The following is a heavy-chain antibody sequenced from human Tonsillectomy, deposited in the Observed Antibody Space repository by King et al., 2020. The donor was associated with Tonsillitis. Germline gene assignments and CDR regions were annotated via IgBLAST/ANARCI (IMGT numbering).Heavy chain of an antibody. J-gene: IGHJ4*02. V-gene: IGHV3-30*04. CDR1: GFTFSSYA. Sequence: VQLVESGGGVVQPGRSLRLSCAASGFTFSSYAMHWVRQAPGKGLEWVAVISYDGSNKYYADSVEGRFTISRDNSKNTLYLQMNSLRAEDTAVYYCATPINSGYDDYWGQGTLVTVSS. D-gene: IGHD5-12*01. CDR3: ATPINSGYDDY. CDR2: ISYDGSNK.